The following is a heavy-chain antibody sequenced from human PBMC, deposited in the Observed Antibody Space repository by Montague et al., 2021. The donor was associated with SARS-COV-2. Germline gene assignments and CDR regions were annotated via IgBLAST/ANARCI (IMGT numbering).Heavy chain of an antibody. Sequence: SETLSLTCTVSGGSISSSSWCCWVRQPPRKGLVWLCEIYHSGNTXXNPSCVSRVTTIVDKAKDQFSLKLSSVIAADTAVDYCARWVGSGWFGRSYYGMDVWGQGTTVTVSS. V-gene: IGHV4-4*02. D-gene: IGHD6-13*01. CDR3: ARWVGSGWFGRSYYGMDV. J-gene: IGHJ6*02. CDR1: GGSISSSSW. CDR2: IYHSGNT.